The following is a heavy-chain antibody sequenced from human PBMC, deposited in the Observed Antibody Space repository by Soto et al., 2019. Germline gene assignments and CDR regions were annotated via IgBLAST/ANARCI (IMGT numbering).Heavy chain of an antibody. J-gene: IGHJ4*02. Sequence: AAVKVSCKASGYTFTSYCISWVRQAPGQGLEWMGWISAYNGNTNYAQKLQGRVTMTTDTSTSTAYMELRSLRSDDTAVYYCARDVGVDGYSGCPLFDYWGQGTLVTVSS. D-gene: IGHD2-15*01. CDR3: ARDVGVDGYSGCPLFDY. CDR2: ISAYNGNT. V-gene: IGHV1-18*01. CDR1: GYTFTSYC.